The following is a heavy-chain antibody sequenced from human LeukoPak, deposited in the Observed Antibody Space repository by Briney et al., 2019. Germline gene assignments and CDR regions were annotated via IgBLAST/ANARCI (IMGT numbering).Heavy chain of an antibody. J-gene: IGHJ5*02. Sequence: SETLSLTCTVSGGSISSYYWSWIRQPPGKRLEWIGFSYYSGSTNYNPSLKSRVTISVDTSKNQFSLKLSSVTTADTAVYYCARVLPPSLNWNQGGEWFDPWGQGTLVTVSS. V-gene: IGHV4-59*01. CDR3: ARVLPPSLNWNQGGEWFDP. D-gene: IGHD1-20*01. CDR1: GGSISSYY. CDR2: SYYSGST.